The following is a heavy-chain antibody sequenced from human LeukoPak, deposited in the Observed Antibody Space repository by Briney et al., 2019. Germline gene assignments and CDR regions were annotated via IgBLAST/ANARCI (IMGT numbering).Heavy chain of an antibody. D-gene: IGHD3-3*01. CDR2: IKSRAYGGTS. J-gene: IGHJ4*02. CDR1: GFTFVDYG. CDR3: TRDEVFWSGSIFDY. V-gene: IGHV3-49*04. Sequence: GRSLRLSCTTSGFTFVDYGLSWVRQARGKWLEWVGLIKSRAYGGTSEYAASVKGRLTISRDDSKNIAYLQMNSLKTEDTAVYYCTRDEVFWSGSIFDYWGQGTLVTVSS.